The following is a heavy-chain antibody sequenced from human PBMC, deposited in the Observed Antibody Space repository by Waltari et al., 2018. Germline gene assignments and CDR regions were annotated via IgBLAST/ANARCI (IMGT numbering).Heavy chain of an antibody. CDR1: GFTFSRYS. Sequence: EVQLVESGGGLVQPGGSLRLSCAASGFTFSRYSMNWVRQAPGKGRGWLAFVSRGGIPMYYAGSVRGRFFISRDNAKNLVDLQMNSLRAEDTAVYYCARDDLLRGSYSYDALDIWGQGTMVTVSS. CDR3: ARDDLLRGSYSYDALDI. V-gene: IGHV3-48*01. D-gene: IGHD3-3*01. J-gene: IGHJ3*02. CDR2: VSRGGIPM.